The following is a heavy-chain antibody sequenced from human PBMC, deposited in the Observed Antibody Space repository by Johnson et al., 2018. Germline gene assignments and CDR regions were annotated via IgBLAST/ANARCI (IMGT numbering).Heavy chain of an antibody. CDR1: GYSFTSYW. Sequence: VQLVESGAEVKKXGESXKIXCTGSGYSFTSYWIGWVRQMPGKGLEWMGIIYPGDSDTRYNPSFQGQVTISADKSISTAYLQWSSLKASDTAMYYCARQSSEAFDIWGQGTMVTVSS. J-gene: IGHJ3*02. CDR3: ARQSSEAFDI. V-gene: IGHV5-51*01. CDR2: IYPGDSDT.